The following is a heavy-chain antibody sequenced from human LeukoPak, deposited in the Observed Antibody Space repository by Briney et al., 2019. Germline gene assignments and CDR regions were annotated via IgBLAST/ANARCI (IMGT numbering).Heavy chain of an antibody. V-gene: IGHV1-2*02. Sequence: GASVKVSCTASGYTFTVYYMHWVRQAPGQGLEWMGWINPNSGGTNYAQKFQGRVTMTRDTSISTAYMELSRLRSDDTAVYYCARDDSYCSSTSCYPYNWFDPWGQGTLVTVSA. CDR2: INPNSGGT. CDR1: GYTFTVYY. J-gene: IGHJ5*02. D-gene: IGHD2-2*01. CDR3: ARDDSYCSSTSCYPYNWFDP.